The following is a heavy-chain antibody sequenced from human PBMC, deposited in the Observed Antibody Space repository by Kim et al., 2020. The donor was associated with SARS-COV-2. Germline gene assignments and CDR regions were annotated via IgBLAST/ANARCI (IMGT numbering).Heavy chain of an antibody. CDR3: AREMDSSRAGFDY. Sequence: YAPTLPGRVTMTPDTSTSAAYMELRSLRSDDTAVYYCAREMDSSRAGFDYWGQGTLVTVSS. J-gene: IGHJ4*02. V-gene: IGHV1-18*01. D-gene: IGHD6-13*01.